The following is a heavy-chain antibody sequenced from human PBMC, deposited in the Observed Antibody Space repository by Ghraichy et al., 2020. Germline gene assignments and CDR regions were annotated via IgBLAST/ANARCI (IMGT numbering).Heavy chain of an antibody. D-gene: IGHD3-16*01. V-gene: IGHV4-59*08. CDR3: ARRLGGLSYYFGMDV. J-gene: IGHJ6*02. Sequence: SETLSLTCTVSGGSISSYYWSWIRQAPGKGLEWIGHIYDSGSISYNPSLKSRVTLSVDTSKNQFSLKLGPVTAADTAGYYCARRLGGLSYYFGMDVWGQGTTVTVSS. CDR1: GGSISSYY. CDR2: IYDSGSI.